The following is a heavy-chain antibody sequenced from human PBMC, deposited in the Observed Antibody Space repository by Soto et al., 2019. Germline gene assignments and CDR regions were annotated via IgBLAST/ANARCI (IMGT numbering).Heavy chain of an antibody. V-gene: IGHV1-69*12. J-gene: IGHJ4*02. D-gene: IGHD2-15*01. Sequence: VQLVQSGAEVKKPGSSVKVSCKASGGTFSSDSFSWVRQAPGQGLEWMGGIIPMFDTPIYAQKFQDRVTITADDSTSTAYMQLSSLRSGDTAVYYCARSGGLDRDFNYWGQGSLVTVSS. CDR2: IIPMFDTP. CDR1: GGTFSSDS. CDR3: ARSGGLDRDFNY.